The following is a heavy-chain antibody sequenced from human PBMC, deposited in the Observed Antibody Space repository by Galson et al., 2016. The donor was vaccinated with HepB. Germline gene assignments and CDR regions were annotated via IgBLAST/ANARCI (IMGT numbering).Heavy chain of an antibody. CDR1: GLTFSDHS. V-gene: IGHV3-72*01. Sequence: SLRLSCAASGLTFSDHSLHWVRQAPGKGLEWVGRSRYRANSYTTEYAASVEGRFTISRANSRNSLYLQMNNLKSKDTAVYYCASYYGDYSSSAFDLWGQGTMVTVSS. CDR3: ASYYGDYSSSAFDL. D-gene: IGHD4-17*01. CDR2: SRYRANSYTT. J-gene: IGHJ3*01.